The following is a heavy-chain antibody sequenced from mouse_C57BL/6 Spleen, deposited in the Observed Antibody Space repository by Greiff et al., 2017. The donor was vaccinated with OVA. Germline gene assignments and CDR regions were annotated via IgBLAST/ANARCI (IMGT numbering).Heavy chain of an antibody. CDR2: IDPSDSYT. CDR1: GYTFTSYW. V-gene: IGHV1-69*01. J-gene: IGHJ2*01. D-gene: IGHD1-1*01. Sequence: QVQLQQPGAELVMPGASVKLSCKASGYTFTSYWMHWVKQRPGQGLEWIGEIDPSDSYTNYNQKVKGKSTLTVDKSSSTAYMQLSSLTSEDSAVYYCARYYGSSYDFDYWGQGTTLTVSS. CDR3: ARYYGSSYDFDY.